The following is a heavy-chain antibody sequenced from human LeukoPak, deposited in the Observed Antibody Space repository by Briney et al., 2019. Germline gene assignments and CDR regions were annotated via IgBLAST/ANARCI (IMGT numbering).Heavy chain of an antibody. Sequence: GGSLRLSCAASGFTFSTYNMNRVRQAPGEGLEWVSYISSSSSTIYYADSVKGRFTISRGNAKNSLYLQMNSLRDEDTAVYFCARVWNGQQLVLGDYWGQGTLVTVSS. D-gene: IGHD6-13*01. CDR3: ARVWNGQQLVLGDY. CDR2: ISSSSSTI. J-gene: IGHJ4*02. CDR1: GFTFSTYN. V-gene: IGHV3-48*02.